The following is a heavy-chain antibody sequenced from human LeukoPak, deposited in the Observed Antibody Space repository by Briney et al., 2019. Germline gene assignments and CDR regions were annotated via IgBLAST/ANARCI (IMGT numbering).Heavy chain of an antibody. CDR1: GFTFSDYY. J-gene: IGHJ4*02. D-gene: IGHD1-26*01. Sequence: GGSLRLSCAASGFTFSDYYMSWIRRAPAKGLEWVSYISSSGSTIYYADSVKGRFTISRDNAKNSLYLQMNSLRAEDTAVYYCARDSAGGSLALYYWGQRTLVTVSS. CDR2: ISSSGSTI. CDR3: ARDSAGGSLALYY. V-gene: IGHV3-11*04.